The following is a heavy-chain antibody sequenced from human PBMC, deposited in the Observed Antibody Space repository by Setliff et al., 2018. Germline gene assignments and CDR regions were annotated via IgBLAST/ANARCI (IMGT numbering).Heavy chain of an antibody. CDR1: GYTFTSSG. V-gene: IGHV1-18*01. Sequence: GASVKVSCKASGYTFTSSGISWVRQAPGQGLEWMGWISAYSGNTNYAQKFQGRVTLTTDTSTSTAYMELRSLTSDDSAFYYCARAPSVELVTIRTNSWFTYWGQGTLVTVSS. CDR2: ISAYSGNT. D-gene: IGHD5-18*01. CDR3: ARAPSVELVTIRTNSWFTY. J-gene: IGHJ4*02.